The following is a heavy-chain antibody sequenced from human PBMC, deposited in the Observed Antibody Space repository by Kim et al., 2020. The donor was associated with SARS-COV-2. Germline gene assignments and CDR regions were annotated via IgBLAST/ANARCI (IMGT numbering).Heavy chain of an antibody. Sequence: SETLSLTCAVYGGSFSGYYWSWIRQPPGKGLEWIGEINHSGSTNYNPSLKSRVTISVDTSKNQFSLKLSSVTAADTAVYYCARGGDLNADCSGGSCNLPGHDYWGQGTLVTVSS. J-gene: IGHJ4*02. CDR3: ARGGDLNADCSGGSCNLPGHDY. CDR2: INHSGST. CDR1: GGSFSGYY. V-gene: IGHV4-34*01. D-gene: IGHD2-15*01.